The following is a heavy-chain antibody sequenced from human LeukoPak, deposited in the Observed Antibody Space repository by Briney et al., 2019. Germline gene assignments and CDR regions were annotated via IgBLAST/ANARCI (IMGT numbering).Heavy chain of an antibody. CDR1: GGSFSDYY. CDR2: VNPSGST. D-gene: IGHD2-2*01. J-gene: IGHJ6*02. V-gene: IGHV4-34*01. CDR3: VRDGLVVVPAATHYYYYGMDV. Sequence: SETLSLTCAVYGGSFSDYYWGWIRQPPGKGLEWIGEVNPSGSTNYSPSLKSRVTISVDTSKNQFSLKLSSVAAADTAVYFCVRDGLVVVPAATHYYYYGMDVWGQGTTVTVSS.